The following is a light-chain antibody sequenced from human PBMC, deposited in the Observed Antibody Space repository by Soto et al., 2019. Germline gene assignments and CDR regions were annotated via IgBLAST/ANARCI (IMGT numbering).Light chain of an antibody. Sequence: SYEPTQPPSVSVAPGKTAMITCGGDNIGSKSVHWYQQKPGQAPVVVINYNSDRPSGIPDRFSGSNSGSTATLTITRVEAGDEADYYCQVWDRSSDHVVFGGGTKLTVL. V-gene: IGLV3-21*04. CDR2: YNS. CDR1: NIGSKS. J-gene: IGLJ2*01. CDR3: QVWDRSSDHVV.